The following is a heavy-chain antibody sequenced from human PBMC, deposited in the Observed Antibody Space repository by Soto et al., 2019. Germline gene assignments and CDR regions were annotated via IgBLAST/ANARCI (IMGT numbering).Heavy chain of an antibody. D-gene: IGHD2-2*01. Sequence: QVQLVQSGAEVKKPGSSVKVSCKASGGTFSSYAISWVRQAPGQGLEWMGGIIPISDTTNYAQKFQGRVTMNADESTSTAYMELSSLRSEDTAVYYCARSQGSSTSLEIYYYYYYGMDVWGQGTTVTVSS. CDR1: GGTFSSYA. CDR3: ARSQGSSTSLEIYYYYYYGMDV. J-gene: IGHJ6*02. CDR2: IIPISDTT. V-gene: IGHV1-69*01.